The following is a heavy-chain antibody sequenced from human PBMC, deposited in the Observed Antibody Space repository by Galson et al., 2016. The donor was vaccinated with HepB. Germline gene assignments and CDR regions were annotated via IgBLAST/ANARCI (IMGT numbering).Heavy chain of an antibody. D-gene: IGHD5-12*01. V-gene: IGHV5-51*01. CDR3: ARLTDGYDSIDF. J-gene: IGHJ4*02. CDR1: GYSFTSYW. CDR2: IHPGDSDT. Sequence: QSGAEVKKPGESLKISCKGSGYSFTSYWIGWVRQMPGKGLEWVGIIHPGDSDTRYSPSFQGHVTISVDPSIGTAYLLWSSLRAADTAMYYCARLTDGYDSIDFWGQGTLVTVSS.